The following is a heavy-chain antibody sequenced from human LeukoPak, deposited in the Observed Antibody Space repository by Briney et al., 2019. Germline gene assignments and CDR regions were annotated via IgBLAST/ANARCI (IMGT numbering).Heavy chain of an antibody. D-gene: IGHD3-22*01. CDR3: ARGESSQRITMIALAYFDY. J-gene: IGHJ4*02. V-gene: IGHV4-39*07. Sequence: SETLSLTCTVSGGSISSSSYYWGWIRQPPGKGLEWIGEINHSGSTNYNPSLKSRVTISVDTSKNQFSLKLSSVTAADTAVYYCARGESSQRITMIALAYFDYWGQGTLVTVSS. CDR1: GGSISSSSYY. CDR2: INHSGST.